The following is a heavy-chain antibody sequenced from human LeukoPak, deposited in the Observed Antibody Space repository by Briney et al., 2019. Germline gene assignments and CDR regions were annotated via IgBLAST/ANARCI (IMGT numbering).Heavy chain of an antibody. CDR3: ARDTN. D-gene: IGHD3-3*01. CDR1: GFTFSSYW. CDR2: IKQDGSEK. V-gene: IGHV3-7*01. Sequence: GGFLRLSCAPSGFTFSSYWMSWVRQAPGKGLEWVANIKQDGSEKYYVDSVKGRFTISRDNAKNSLYLQMNSLRAEDTAVYYCARDTNWGQGTLVTVSS. J-gene: IGHJ4*02.